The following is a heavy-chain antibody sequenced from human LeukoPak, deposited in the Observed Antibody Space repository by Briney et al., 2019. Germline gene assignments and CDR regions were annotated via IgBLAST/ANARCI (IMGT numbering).Heavy chain of an antibody. D-gene: IGHD3-16*01. CDR1: GGSVSSGSYY. V-gene: IGHV4-61*01. CDR3: ARVPVGDAFDI. Sequence: SETLSLTCTVSGGSVSSGSYYWSWIRQPPGKGPEWIGYIYYSGSTNYNPSLKSRVTISVDTSKNQFSLKLSSVTAADTAVYYCARVPVGDAFDIWGQGTMVTVSS. CDR2: IYYSGST. J-gene: IGHJ3*02.